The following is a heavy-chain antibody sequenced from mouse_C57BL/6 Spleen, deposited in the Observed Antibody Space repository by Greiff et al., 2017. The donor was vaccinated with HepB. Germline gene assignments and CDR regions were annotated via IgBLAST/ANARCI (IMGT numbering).Heavy chain of an antibody. CDR1: GFTFSDYG. Sequence: EVKLMESGGGLVKPGGSLKLSCAASGFTFSDYGMHWVRQAPEKGLEWVAYISSGSSTIYYADTVKGRFTISRDNAKNTLFLQMTSLRSEDTAMYYCARPPYDYFWYFDVWGTGTTVTVSS. V-gene: IGHV5-17*01. D-gene: IGHD2-4*01. CDR3: ARPPYDYFWYFDV. CDR2: ISSGSSTI. J-gene: IGHJ1*03.